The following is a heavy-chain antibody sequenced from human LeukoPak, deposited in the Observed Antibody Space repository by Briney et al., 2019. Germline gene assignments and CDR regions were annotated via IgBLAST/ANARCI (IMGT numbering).Heavy chain of an antibody. D-gene: IGHD2-15*01. V-gene: IGHV3-21*01. J-gene: IGHJ4*02. CDR1: GFTFSSYS. CDR3: ARVGVAAPFDY. CDR2: ISSSSSYI. Sequence: AESLRLSCAASGFTFSSYSMNWVGQGPGKGLEWVSSISSSSSYIYYADSVKGRFTISRDNAENSLYLQMNSLRAEDTAVYYCARVGVAAPFDYWGQGTLVTVSS.